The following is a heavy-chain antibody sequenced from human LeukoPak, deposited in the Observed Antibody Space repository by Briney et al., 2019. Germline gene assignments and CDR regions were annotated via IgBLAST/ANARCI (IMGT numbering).Heavy chain of an antibody. CDR1: GFTFDDYA. D-gene: IGHD3-22*01. Sequence: GRSLRLSCAASGFTFDDYAMHWVRQAPGKVLEWDSGISWNSGIIGYADSVKGRFTISRDNPKNSLYLQMNSLRAEDTALYYCAKTGTPDYYDSSGYYDDAFDIRGQGTMVTVSS. V-gene: IGHV3-9*01. CDR3: AKTGTPDYYDSSGYYDDAFDI. CDR2: ISWNSGII. J-gene: IGHJ3*02.